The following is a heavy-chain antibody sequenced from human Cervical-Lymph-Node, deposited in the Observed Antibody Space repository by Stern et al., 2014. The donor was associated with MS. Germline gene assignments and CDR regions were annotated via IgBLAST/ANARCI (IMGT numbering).Heavy chain of an antibody. CDR1: GYSFSSEYY. V-gene: IGHV4-38-2*02. J-gene: IGHJ4*02. CDR2: IYHSGYT. CDR3: ARDSYSDYAETTFDY. D-gene: IGHD4-11*01. Sequence: QVQLQESGPGLVKPSETLSLTCTVSGYSFSSEYYWGWIRQTPGKGLEWIGSIYHSGYTSYNPSLKSRVTISVDTSKNPFSPSLSFVTAADTAVYYCARDSYSDYAETTFDYWGQGILVTVSS.